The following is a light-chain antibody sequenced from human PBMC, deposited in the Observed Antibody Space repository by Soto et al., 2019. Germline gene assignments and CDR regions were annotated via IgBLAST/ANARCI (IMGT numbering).Light chain of an antibody. Sequence: DIQMTQSPSTLSRSVGDRVTITCLASQTISSWLAWYQQKPGKAPKLLIYKASTLKSGVPSRFSGSGSGTEFTLTISSLQPDDFATYYCQHYNSYSEAFGQGTKVELK. V-gene: IGKV1-5*03. CDR1: QTISSW. CDR2: KAS. CDR3: QHYNSYSEA. J-gene: IGKJ1*01.